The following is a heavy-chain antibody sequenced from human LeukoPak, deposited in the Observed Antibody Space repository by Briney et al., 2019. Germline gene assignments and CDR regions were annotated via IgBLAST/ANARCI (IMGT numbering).Heavy chain of an antibody. J-gene: IGHJ4*02. V-gene: IGHV3-7*01. CDR2: IKQGGSEK. CDR1: GFTFSSYW. Sequence: GGSLRLSCAASGFTFSSYWMSWVRQAPGKGLEWVANIKQGGSEKYYVDSVKGRFTISRDNAKNSLYLQMNSLRAEDTAVYYCSTTIAARLADYWGQGTLVTVSS. D-gene: IGHD6-6*01. CDR3: STTIAARLADY.